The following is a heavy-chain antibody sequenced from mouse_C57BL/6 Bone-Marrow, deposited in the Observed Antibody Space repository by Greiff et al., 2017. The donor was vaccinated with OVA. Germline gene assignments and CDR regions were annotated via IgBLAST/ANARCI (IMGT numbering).Heavy chain of an antibody. CDR1: GYTFTDYY. CDR2: INPNNGGT. Sequence: EVKLQQSGPELVKPGASVKISCKASGYTFTDYYMNWVKQSHGKSLEWIGDINPNNGGTSYNQKFKGKATLTVDKSSSTAYMELRSLTSEDSAVYYCASGPHGNYYAMDYWGQGTSVTVSS. CDR3: ASGPHGNYYAMDY. D-gene: IGHD3-1*01. V-gene: IGHV1-26*01. J-gene: IGHJ4*01.